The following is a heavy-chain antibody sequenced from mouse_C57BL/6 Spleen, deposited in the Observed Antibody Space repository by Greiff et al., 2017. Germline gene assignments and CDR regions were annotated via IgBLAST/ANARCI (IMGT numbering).Heavy chain of an antibody. CDR3: ARLQATDYYAMDY. D-gene: IGHD3-2*02. V-gene: IGHV5-6*01. CDR1: GFTFSSYG. CDR2: ISSGGSYT. Sequence: VQLQQSGGDLVKPGGSLKLSCAASGFTFSSYGMSWVRQTPDKRLEWVATISSGGSYTYYPDSVKGRFTISRDNAKNTLYLQMSSLKSEDTAMYYCARLQATDYYAMDYWGQGTSVTVSS. J-gene: IGHJ4*01.